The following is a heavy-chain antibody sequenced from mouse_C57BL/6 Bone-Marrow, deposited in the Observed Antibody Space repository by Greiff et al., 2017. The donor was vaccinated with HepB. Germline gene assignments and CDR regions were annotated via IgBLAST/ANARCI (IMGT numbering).Heavy chain of an antibody. V-gene: IGHV8-5*01. CDR3: AQRRGCAY. CDR2: IWWIDDK. Sequence: VTLTASGPGLLQPSPSLRLSCSFSGFSLRTSIMGLGWIRQPSGMGLECLAPIWWIDDKYNHPSLKSRLTVSKDTSNNQVFLKITNVDTADTATYNGAQRRGCAYWGQGTLVT. J-gene: IGHJ3*01. CDR1: GFSLRTSIMG. D-gene: IGHD3-3*01.